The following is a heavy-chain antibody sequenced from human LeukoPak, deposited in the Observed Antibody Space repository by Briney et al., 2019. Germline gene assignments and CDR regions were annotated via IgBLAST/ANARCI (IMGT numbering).Heavy chain of an antibody. CDR1: GFTFSSYW. D-gene: IGHD5-12*01. J-gene: IGHJ3*02. V-gene: IGHV3-74*01. CDR3: ARESVATQVGSDAFDI. Sequence: PAGGSLRLSCAASGFTFSSYWMHWVRQAPGKGLVWVSRINSDGSSTSYADSVKGRFTISRDNAKNTLYLQMNSLRAEDTAVYYCARESVATQVGSDAFDIWGQGTMVTVSS. CDR2: INSDGSST.